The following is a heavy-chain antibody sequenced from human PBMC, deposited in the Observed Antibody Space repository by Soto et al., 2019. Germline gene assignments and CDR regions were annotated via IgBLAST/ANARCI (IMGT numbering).Heavy chain of an antibody. CDR1: GFTFSTYA. Sequence: LRLSCAASGFTFSTYAMSWVRQAPGKGLEWVSAISGSGTSRYYADSAKGRFSISRDNSKNTLFLQLNSLRAEDTAVYYCAKELLRLGESLERYFDYWGQGTPVTVSS. J-gene: IGHJ4*02. CDR3: AKELLRLGESLERYFDY. D-gene: IGHD3-10*01. V-gene: IGHV3-23*01. CDR2: ISGSGTSR.